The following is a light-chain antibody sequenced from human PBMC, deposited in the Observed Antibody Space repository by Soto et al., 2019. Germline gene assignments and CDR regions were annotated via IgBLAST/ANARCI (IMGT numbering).Light chain of an antibody. V-gene: IGLV2-8*01. CDR3: NSFAGGSRWV. CDR1: GSDVGAYNF. J-gene: IGLJ3*02. Sequence: QSVLTQPPSASGSPGQSVTISCTGTGSDVGAYNFVSWYQQHPGKAPKAIIYEVEKRPSGVPDRFSGSKSGNTVSLTVSGLQADDEADYYCNSFAGGSRWVFGGGTQLTVL. CDR2: EVE.